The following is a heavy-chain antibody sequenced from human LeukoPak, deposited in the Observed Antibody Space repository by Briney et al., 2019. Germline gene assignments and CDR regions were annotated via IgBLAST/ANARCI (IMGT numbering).Heavy chain of an antibody. V-gene: IGHV4-39*01. CDR3: ARPIRGLGRYFQH. Sequence: SETLSLTCTVSGDSISSNDYYWGWIRQPPGKGLEWIGTIYYSGSTYYIPSPKSRLTISLDTSKNQFSLRLRSVTAADTAVYYCARPIRGLGRYFQHWGQGTLVTVSS. J-gene: IGHJ1*01. CDR2: IYYSGST. D-gene: IGHD3-10*01. CDR1: GDSISSNDYY.